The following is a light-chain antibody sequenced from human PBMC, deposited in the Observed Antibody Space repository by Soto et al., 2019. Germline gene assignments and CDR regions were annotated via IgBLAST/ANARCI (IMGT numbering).Light chain of an antibody. V-gene: IGKV1-33*01. CDR3: LQQFNNWPLT. CDR1: QDISNY. Sequence: DIQMTQSPSSLSASVGDRVTITCHSSQDISNYLNWYQQKPGKAPKLLIYDASNLETGVPSRFSGRGSGTEFTLTITSLQPEDFATYYCLQQFNNWPLTFGGGTKVDIK. CDR2: DAS. J-gene: IGKJ4*01.